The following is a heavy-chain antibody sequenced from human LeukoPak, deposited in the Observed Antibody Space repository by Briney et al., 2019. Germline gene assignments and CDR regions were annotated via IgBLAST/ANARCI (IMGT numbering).Heavy chain of an antibody. Sequence: PSETLSLTCTVSGGSISSYYWSWIRQPPGKGLEWIGEINHSGSTNYNPSLKSRVTISVDTSKNQFSLKLSSVTAADTAVYYCARAPYCGGDCYSNTHDAFDIWGQGTMVTVSS. V-gene: IGHV4-34*01. CDR1: GGSISSYY. D-gene: IGHD2-21*02. CDR3: ARAPYCGGDCYSNTHDAFDI. CDR2: INHSGST. J-gene: IGHJ3*02.